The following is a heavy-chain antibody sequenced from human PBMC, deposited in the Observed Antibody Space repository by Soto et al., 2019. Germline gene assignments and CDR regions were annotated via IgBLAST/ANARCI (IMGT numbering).Heavy chain of an antibody. D-gene: IGHD3-3*01. Sequence: ASVKVSCKASGYTFTSYDINWVRQATGQGLEWMGWMNPNSGNTGYAQKFQGRVTMTRNTSISTAYMELSSLRSEDTAVYYCARGRHDSYDFWSGDDAFDIWGQGTMVT. J-gene: IGHJ3*02. CDR1: GYTFTSYD. V-gene: IGHV1-8*01. CDR3: ARGRHDSYDFWSGDDAFDI. CDR2: MNPNSGNT.